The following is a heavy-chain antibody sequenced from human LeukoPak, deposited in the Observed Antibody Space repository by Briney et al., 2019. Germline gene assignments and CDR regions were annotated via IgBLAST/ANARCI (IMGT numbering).Heavy chain of an antibody. Sequence: GASVKVSCKASGYTFTGYYMHWVRQAPGQGLEWMGWINPNSGGTNYAQKFQGRVTMTRDTSISTAYMELSRLRSDDTAVYYCARDTSGSYYFGFDYWGQGTLVTVSS. D-gene: IGHD1-26*01. V-gene: IGHV1-2*02. CDR1: GYTFTGYY. J-gene: IGHJ4*02. CDR2: INPNSGGT. CDR3: ARDTSGSYYFGFDY.